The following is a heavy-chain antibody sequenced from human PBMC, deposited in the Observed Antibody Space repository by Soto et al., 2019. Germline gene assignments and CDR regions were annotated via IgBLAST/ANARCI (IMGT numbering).Heavy chain of an antibody. J-gene: IGHJ3*02. CDR2: INNSGST. D-gene: IGHD3-22*01. V-gene: IGHV4-31*03. Sequence: PSETLSLTCTVSGASISRGGYYWSWIRQHPGKGLEWIGEINNSGSTNSNPSLKSRVTTSVNTSKNQSSLKLSSVTAADTAVYYCARGLPRFLITMIGGGAFDIWGQGTMVTVSS. CDR1: GASISRGGYY. CDR3: ARGLPRFLITMIGGGAFDI.